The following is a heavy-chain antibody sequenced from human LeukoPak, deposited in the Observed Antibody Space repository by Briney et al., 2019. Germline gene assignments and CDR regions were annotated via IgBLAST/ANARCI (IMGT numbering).Heavy chain of an antibody. V-gene: IGHV3-23*01. D-gene: IGHD3-10*01. CDR2: ISGSGGST. CDR1: GFTFSSYA. Sequence: GGSLRLSCAASGFTFSSYAMSWVRQAPGKGLEWVSAISGSGGSTYYADSVKGQFTMSKDNSKNTLHLQMNSLRAADTAVYYCAKLWFGESAHFDYWGQGTLVTVSA. J-gene: IGHJ4*02. CDR3: AKLWFGESAHFDY.